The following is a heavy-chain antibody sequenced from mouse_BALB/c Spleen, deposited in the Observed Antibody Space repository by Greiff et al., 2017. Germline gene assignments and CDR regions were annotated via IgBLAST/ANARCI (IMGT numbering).Heavy chain of an antibody. CDR1: GFTFSSFG. J-gene: IGHJ4*01. D-gene: IGHD1-1*01. CDR2: ISSGSSTI. Sequence: VQLVESGGGLVQPGGSRKLSCAASGFTFSSFGMHWVRQAPEKGLEWVAYISSGSSTIYYADTVKGRFTISRDNPKNTLFLQMTSLRSEDTAMYYCARQSTTVVVDYWGQGTSVTVSS. V-gene: IGHV5-17*02. CDR3: ARQSTTVVVDY.